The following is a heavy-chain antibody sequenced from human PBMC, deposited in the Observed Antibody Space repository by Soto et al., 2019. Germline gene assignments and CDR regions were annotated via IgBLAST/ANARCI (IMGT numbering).Heavy chain of an antibody. V-gene: IGHV4-31*03. D-gene: IGHD2-2*01. Sequence: SETLSLTCTVSGGSISSGGYYWSWIRQHPGKGLEWIGYIYYSGTTYYNPSLKSRVTISVDTSKNQFSLKLSSVSAADTALYYCARCSLVVVPAPGFDHWGQGTSVTVSS. J-gene: IGHJ5*02. CDR1: GGSISSGGYY. CDR2: IYYSGTT. CDR3: ARCSLVVVPAPGFDH.